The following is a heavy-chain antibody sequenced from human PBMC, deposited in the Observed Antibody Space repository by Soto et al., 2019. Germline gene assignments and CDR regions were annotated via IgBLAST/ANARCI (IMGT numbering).Heavy chain of an antibody. CDR2: ITSDSNNI. V-gene: IGHV3-48*02. CDR1: GFPFSIYS. Sequence: EVQLVESGGGLVQPGGSLRLSCAASGFPFSIYSMNWVRQAPGKGLEWFSYITSDSNNIKYADSVKGRFTISRDNAKNLVYLQMNSLRDEDTAVYFCARSVDGHFDYLGQGTVVTVSS. J-gene: IGHJ4*02. CDR3: ARSVDGHFDY.